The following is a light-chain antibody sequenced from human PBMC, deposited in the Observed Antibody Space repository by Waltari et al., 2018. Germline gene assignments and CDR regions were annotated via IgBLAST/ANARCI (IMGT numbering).Light chain of an antibody. CDR3: QKYNSESYP. Sequence: DIQMTQSPSTLSASVGDRVTITCRAKESITNWLAWYQHTPGKAHKLLIYRASTLESGVPSSFSGMRSGTEFTLTSSSLQPDDFATYCCQKYNSESYPFGQGTKLEIK. J-gene: IGKJ2*01. CDR2: RAS. CDR1: ESITNW. V-gene: IGKV1-5*03.